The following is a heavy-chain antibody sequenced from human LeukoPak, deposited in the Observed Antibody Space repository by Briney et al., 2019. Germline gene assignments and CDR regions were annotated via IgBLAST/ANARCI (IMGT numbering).Heavy chain of an antibody. CDR3: ARGGDSYGSPGWFDP. CDR1: GGSFSGYY. CDR2: INHSGST. J-gene: IGHJ5*02. D-gene: IGHD5-18*01. V-gene: IGHV4-34*01. Sequence: SETLSLTCAVYGGSFSGYYWSWIRQPPGKGLEWIGEINHSGSTNYNPSLKSRVTISVDTSKSQFSLKLSSVTAADTAVYYCARGGDSYGSPGWFDPWGQGTLVTVSS.